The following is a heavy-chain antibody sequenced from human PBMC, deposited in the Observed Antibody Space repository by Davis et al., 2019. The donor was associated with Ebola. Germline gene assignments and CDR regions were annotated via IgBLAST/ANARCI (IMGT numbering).Heavy chain of an antibody. D-gene: IGHD6-13*01. CDR2: ISAYNGNT. CDR3: ARSVAARDGWFDP. Sequence: ASVPDSCKASAYTFTRYGISWVRQAPGHGLAWMGWISAYNGNTNYAQKLQGRLTMTTDTHTRIAYMELMSLRSDDTAVYYYARSVAARDGWFDPWGQGTLVTVSS. V-gene: IGHV1-18*04. J-gene: IGHJ5*02. CDR1: AYTFTRYG.